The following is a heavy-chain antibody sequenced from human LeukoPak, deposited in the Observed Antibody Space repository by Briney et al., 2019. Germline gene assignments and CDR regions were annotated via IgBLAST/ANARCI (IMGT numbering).Heavy chain of an antibody. J-gene: IGHJ4*02. V-gene: IGHV4-59*01. CDR1: GGSISSYY. CDR2: IYYSGST. Sequence: SETLSLTCTVSGGSISSYYWSWIRQPPGKGLEWIGYIYYSGSTNYNPSLKSRVTISVDTSKNRFSLKLSSVTTADTAVYYCARDHGSRIDYWGQGTLVTVSS. D-gene: IGHD6-25*01. CDR3: ARDHGSRIDY.